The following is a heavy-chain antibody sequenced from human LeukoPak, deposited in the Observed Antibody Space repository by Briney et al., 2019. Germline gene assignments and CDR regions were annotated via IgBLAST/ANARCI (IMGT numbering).Heavy chain of an antibody. CDR1: GFTLSNHE. CDR2: ISDSGRSHI. J-gene: IGHJ4*02. CDR3: ARETPNCGGDCFDY. Sequence: GGSLRLSCAASGFTLSNHEINWVRQAPGKGREWVSYISDSGRSHIYYADSVKGRFTLSRDNAKNSLYLQMNSLRAEDTAIYYCARETPNCGGDCFDYWGQGTLVTVSS. D-gene: IGHD2-21*02. V-gene: IGHV3-48*03.